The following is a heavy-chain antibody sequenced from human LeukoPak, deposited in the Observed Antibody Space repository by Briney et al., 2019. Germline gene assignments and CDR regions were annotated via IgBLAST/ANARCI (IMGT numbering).Heavy chain of an antibody. CDR2: ISGSSDYI. Sequence: GGSLRLSCAASGFTFSTYSMNWVRQAPGKGLEWVSSISGSSDYIFYADSVKGRFAMSRDNAKNSLYLQMNSLRAEDTAVYYCARVLFGYYGVDVWGQGTTVTVSS. V-gene: IGHV3-21*01. CDR3: ARVLFGYYGVDV. D-gene: IGHD3-3*01. CDR1: GFTFSTYS. J-gene: IGHJ6*02.